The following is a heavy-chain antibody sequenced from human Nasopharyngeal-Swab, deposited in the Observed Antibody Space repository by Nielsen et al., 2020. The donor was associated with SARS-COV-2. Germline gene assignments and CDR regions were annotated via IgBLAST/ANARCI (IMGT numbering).Heavy chain of an antibody. Sequence: ASVKVSCKASGYTFTTYAIHWVRRAPGQRLEWMGWINAGNGNTKYSQKFQGRVTIARDTLASTAYMELSSLRSEDTAVYYCARDRRDYDIYYGMDIWGQGTTVTVSS. V-gene: IGHV1-3*01. CDR1: GYTFTTYA. D-gene: IGHD3-9*01. J-gene: IGHJ6*02. CDR3: ARDRRDYDIYYGMDI. CDR2: INAGNGNT.